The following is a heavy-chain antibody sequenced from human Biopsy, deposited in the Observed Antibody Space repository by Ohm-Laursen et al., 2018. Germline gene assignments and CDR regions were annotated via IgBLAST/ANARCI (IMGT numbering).Heavy chain of an antibody. J-gene: IGHJ4*02. V-gene: IGHV1-69*04. Sequence: GASVKVSCKTSTGTFDSYGVTWVRQAPGQGLEWMGRIIPILRTTTYAPKFQGRVTFTADKSSSTAYLELSSLTSGDTAMFYCAREAIGYQLPCDDWGQGTLVTVSS. CDR2: IIPILRTT. CDR1: TGTFDSYG. D-gene: IGHD2-15*01. CDR3: AREAIGYQLPCDD.